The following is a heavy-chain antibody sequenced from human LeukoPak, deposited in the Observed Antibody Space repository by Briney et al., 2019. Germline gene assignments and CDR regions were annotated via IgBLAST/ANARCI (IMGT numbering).Heavy chain of an antibody. CDR3: AKCLGDGTNYYFAH. D-gene: IGHD4/OR15-4a*01. J-gene: IGHJ4*02. V-gene: IGHV3-23*01. CDR1: GFTFSSYA. CDR2: ISGGGDNS. Sequence: PGGSLRLSCAASGFTFSSYAMGWVRLAPGKGLEWVSLISGGGDNSYYADSVKGRFTISRDNSKNTLYLQMSSLRAEDTALYYCAKCLGDGTNYYFAHWGQGTLVTVSS.